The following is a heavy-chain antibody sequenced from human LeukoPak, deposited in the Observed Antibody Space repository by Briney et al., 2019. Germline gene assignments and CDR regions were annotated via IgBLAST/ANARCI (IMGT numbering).Heavy chain of an antibody. D-gene: IGHD5-18*01. CDR1: GASISSYY. Sequence: SETLSLTCTVSGASISSYYWNWFRLPPGKGLEWIGYIHYSGSTNYNSSLKSRVTISLDTSKNQFSLKLSSVTAADTAVYYCATWRGYSFGPDYWGQGTLVTVSS. V-gene: IGHV4-59*01. CDR2: IHYSGST. J-gene: IGHJ4*02. CDR3: ATWRGYSFGPDY.